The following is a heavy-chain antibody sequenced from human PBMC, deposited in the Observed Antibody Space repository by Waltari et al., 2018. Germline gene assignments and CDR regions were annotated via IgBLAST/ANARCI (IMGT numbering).Heavy chain of an antibody. CDR3: AKDLLPSRGYYMDV. J-gene: IGHJ6*03. Sequence: QVQLVESGGGVVQPGRSLRLSCAASGFTFSSYGMPWVRQAPGKGLEWVAVIWYDGSNKYYADSVKGRFTISRDNSKNTLYLQMNSLRAEDTAVYYCAKDLLPSRGYYMDVWGKGTTVTVSS. CDR2: IWYDGSNK. CDR1: GFTFSSYG. V-gene: IGHV3-30*18. D-gene: IGHD5-18*01.